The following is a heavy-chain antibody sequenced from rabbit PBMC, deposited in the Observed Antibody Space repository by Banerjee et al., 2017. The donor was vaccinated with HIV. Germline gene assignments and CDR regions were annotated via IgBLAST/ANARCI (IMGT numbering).Heavy chain of an antibody. V-gene: IGHV1S47*01. CDR2: IYTSSGST. D-gene: IGHD6-1*01. J-gene: IGHJ6*01. CDR1: GFDFSSNA. CDR3: ARVYSYGYEGPYGMDL. Sequence: QEQLVESGGGLVQPEGSLTLTCKASGFDFSSNAMCWVRQAPGKGLELIACIYTSSGSTWYASWVNGRFTISRSTSLNTVDLKMTSLTAADTATYFCARVYSYGYEGPYGMDLWGPGTLVTVS.